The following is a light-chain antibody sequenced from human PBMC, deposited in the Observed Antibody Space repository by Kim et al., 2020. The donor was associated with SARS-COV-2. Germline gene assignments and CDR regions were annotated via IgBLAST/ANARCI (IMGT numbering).Light chain of an antibody. CDR2: KAS. J-gene: IGKJ2*02. V-gene: IGKV1-5*03. Sequence: AALGDRGTTTCRASQSINNWLACYQQKPGKAPNLLIYKASTLQIGVPSRFSGSGSGTEFTLTISSLQPDDFATYFCQQYHSYVCTFGQGTKLEI. CDR3: QQYHSYVCT. CDR1: QSINNW.